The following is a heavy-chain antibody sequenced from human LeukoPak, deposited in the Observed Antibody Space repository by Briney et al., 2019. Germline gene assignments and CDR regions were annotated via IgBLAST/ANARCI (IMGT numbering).Heavy chain of an antibody. D-gene: IGHD6-19*01. V-gene: IGHV1-46*01. Sequence: ASVTVSCKASGYTFTSYYIHWVRQAPGQGLEWMGLINPSGGNTNYAQKFQGRVTMTRDTSTSTVYMELSSPRSGDTAVYYCARFAVHRRLAVAGQFGLDYWGQGTLVTVSS. CDR1: GYTFTSYY. CDR2: INPSGGNT. J-gene: IGHJ4*02. CDR3: ARFAVHRRLAVAGQFGLDY.